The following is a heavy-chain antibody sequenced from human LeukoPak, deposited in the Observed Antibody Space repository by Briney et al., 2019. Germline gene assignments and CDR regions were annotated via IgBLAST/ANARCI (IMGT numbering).Heavy chain of an antibody. Sequence: GGSLRLSCAASGFTFSNYAMSWVRQTQGKGLEWFSSITGTGTSTFYADSVKGRFTIPRDNYKNTLYLKMKSIRVEDKAVYFCAKTPRILVVASATVNFDSWGQGTLVTVSS. J-gene: IGHJ4*02. CDR1: GFTFSNYA. CDR2: ITGTGTST. V-gene: IGHV3-23*01. D-gene: IGHD2-15*01. CDR3: AKTPRILVVASATVNFDS.